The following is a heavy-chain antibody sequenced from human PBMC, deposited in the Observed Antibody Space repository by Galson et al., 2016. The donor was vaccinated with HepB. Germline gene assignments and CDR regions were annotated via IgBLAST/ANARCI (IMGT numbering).Heavy chain of an antibody. V-gene: IGHV5-51*01. CDR1: GYSFTSYW. CDR2: IYPGDSDS. CDR3: ARRMRYSSSAFDY. D-gene: IGHD6-6*01. J-gene: IGHJ4*02. Sequence: QSGAEVKKPGESLKISCKGSGYSFTSYWIGWVRQMPGKGLEWMGIIYPGDSDSRYSPSFQGRVTFSAVKSISTAFLQWSSLKASDTAMYYCARRMRYSSSAFDYWGQGTLVTVSS.